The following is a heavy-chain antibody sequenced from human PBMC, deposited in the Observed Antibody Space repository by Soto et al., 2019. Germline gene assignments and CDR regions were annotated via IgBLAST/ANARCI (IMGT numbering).Heavy chain of an antibody. V-gene: IGHV4-59*01. D-gene: IGHD3-22*01. CDR3: ARGEYDSSGYYSFDS. CDR1: GGSMRTYY. CDR2: VYYSGST. J-gene: IGHJ4*02. Sequence: QVQLQESGPGLVKTSETLSLTCTVSGGSMRTYYWSWIRQPPGKGLEWIGYVYYSGSTKFNPSLKSRVTISVDTSKHQFSLKLSSVTAADTAVYYCARGEYDSSGYYSFDSWGQGTLVTVSS.